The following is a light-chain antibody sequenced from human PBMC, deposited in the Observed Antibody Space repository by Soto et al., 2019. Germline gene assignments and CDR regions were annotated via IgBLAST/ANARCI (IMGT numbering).Light chain of an antibody. Sequence: QSALTQPASVSGSPGQSITISCTGTSSDVGGYNYVSWYQQHPGKASKLMIYDVSNRPLGVSNRFSGSKSGNTASLTISGIQAEDEADYYCSSYTSSGVVFGTGTKLTVL. CDR1: SSDVGGYNY. CDR2: DVS. CDR3: SSYTSSGVV. J-gene: IGLJ1*01. V-gene: IGLV2-14*01.